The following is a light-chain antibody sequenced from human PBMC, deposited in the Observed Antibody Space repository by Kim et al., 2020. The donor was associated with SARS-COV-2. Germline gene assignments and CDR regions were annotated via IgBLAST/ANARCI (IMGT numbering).Light chain of an antibody. V-gene: IGLV1-44*01. CDR1: FSNIGGNN. CDR2: TNN. Sequence: ELTQPPSASGTPGQRVAISCSGSFSNIGGNNVNWYQHVPGRAPRLLIHTNNQRPSGVPDRFSGSKSDTSASLAISGLQSDDEADYYCAAWDGRLNAYVFGTGTRVTVL. CDR3: AAWDGRLNAYV. J-gene: IGLJ1*01.